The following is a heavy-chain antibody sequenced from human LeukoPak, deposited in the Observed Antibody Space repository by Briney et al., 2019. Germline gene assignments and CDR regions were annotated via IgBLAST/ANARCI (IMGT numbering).Heavy chain of an antibody. V-gene: IGHV3-74*01. J-gene: IGHJ4*02. D-gene: IGHD5-24*01. CDR3: ARDSVYKIDY. CDR2: ISHDGII. CDR1: GFTFSSYV. Sequence: GGSLRLSCETAGFTFSSYVMHWVRRTPGKGLVWVSRISHDGIISYADSVKGRFTISRDNAKNTLTLQMNSLRVEDTAVYFCARDSVYKIDYWGRGTLVTVSS.